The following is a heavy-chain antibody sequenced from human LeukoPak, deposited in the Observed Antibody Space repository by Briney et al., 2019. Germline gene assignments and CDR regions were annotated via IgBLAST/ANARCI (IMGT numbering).Heavy chain of an antibody. CDR1: GGSVSSGNYY. Sequence: PSETLSLTCTVSGGSVSSGNYYWSWIRQPPGKGLEWIGNIYYRGRSNYNPSLKSRVTISVDTSKNQFSLKLSSVTAADTAVYYCARDTGSDPNRVVQFDHWGLGTLVTVSP. D-gene: IGHD3-3*01. V-gene: IGHV4-61*01. J-gene: IGHJ4*02. CDR3: ARDTGSDPNRVVQFDH. CDR2: IYYRGRS.